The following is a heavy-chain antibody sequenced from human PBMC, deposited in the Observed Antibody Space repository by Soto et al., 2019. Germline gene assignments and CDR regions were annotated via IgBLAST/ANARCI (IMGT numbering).Heavy chain of an antibody. J-gene: IGHJ6*02. CDR3: AREKCSSNNCYLVGYYGLDV. V-gene: IGHV3-21*01. CDR1: GFNFTDYN. Sequence: PGGSLRLSCAGSGFNFTDYNMNWVRQAPGKGLEWVSSISSTGRYIYYGDSVRGRITVSRDNGKNSLFLQMNNLGAEDTAVYYCAREKCSSNNCYLVGYYGLDVWGQGT. CDR2: ISSTGRYI. D-gene: IGHD2-2*01.